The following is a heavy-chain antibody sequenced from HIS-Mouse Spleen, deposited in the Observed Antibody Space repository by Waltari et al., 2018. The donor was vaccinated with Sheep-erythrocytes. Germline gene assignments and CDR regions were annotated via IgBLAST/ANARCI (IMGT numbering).Heavy chain of an antibody. J-gene: IGHJ4*02. CDR3: AKDISRNIVVVPAAVGDY. Sequence: EVQLVESGGGLVQPGRSLRLSCAASGFSFDYYAMPWFRPAPGKGLEGVSGMSWKSGSIGDADSVKGRFNISRDNAKNSLYLQMNSLRAEDTALYYCAKDISRNIVVVPAAVGDYWGQGTLVTVSS. CDR1: GFSFDYYA. D-gene: IGHD2-2*01. CDR2: MSWKSGSI. V-gene: IGHV3-9*01.